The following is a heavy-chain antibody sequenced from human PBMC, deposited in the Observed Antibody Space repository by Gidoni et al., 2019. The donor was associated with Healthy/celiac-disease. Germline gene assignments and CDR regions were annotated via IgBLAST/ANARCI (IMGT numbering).Heavy chain of an antibody. J-gene: IGHJ4*02. D-gene: IGHD3-22*01. V-gene: IGHV3-9*01. CDR2: ISWNSGSI. Sequence: EVQLVESGGGLVQPGRSLRLSCAAAGFTFDDYAMHWVRQAPGKGLEWVSGISWNSGSIGYADSVKGRFTISRDNAKNSLYLQMNSLRAEDTALYYCAKDIRRGDYYDSSGYSDYWGQGTLVTVSS. CDR3: AKDIRRGDYYDSSGYSDY. CDR1: GFTFDDYA.